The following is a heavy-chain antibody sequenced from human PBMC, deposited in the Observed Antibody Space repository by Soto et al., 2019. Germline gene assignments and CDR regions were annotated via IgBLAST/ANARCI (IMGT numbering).Heavy chain of an antibody. Sequence: LRLSCAASGFTFSNAWMSWVRQAPGKGLEWVGRIKSKTDGGTTDYAAPVKGRFTISRDDSKNTLYLQMNSLKTEDTAVYYCTTDSGSYSPYYYGMDVWGQGTTVTVSS. J-gene: IGHJ6*02. CDR3: TTDSGSYSPYYYGMDV. CDR2: IKSKTDGGTT. D-gene: IGHD1-26*01. V-gene: IGHV3-15*01. CDR1: GFTFSNAW.